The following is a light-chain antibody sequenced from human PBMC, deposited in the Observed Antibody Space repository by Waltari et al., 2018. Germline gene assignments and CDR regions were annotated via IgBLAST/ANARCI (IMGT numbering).Light chain of an antibody. CDR1: QGISRS. V-gene: IGKV1-12*01. CDR2: VAS. Sequence: DIQMTQSPSSVSASVGDRVTITCRASQGISRSLAWYQQKPGTAPNLLISVASSLQSGVPSRFSGSGSGTDFTLTINSLQPEDFATYYCQQADSFPFTFGQGTKLEIE. J-gene: IGKJ2*01. CDR3: QQADSFPFT.